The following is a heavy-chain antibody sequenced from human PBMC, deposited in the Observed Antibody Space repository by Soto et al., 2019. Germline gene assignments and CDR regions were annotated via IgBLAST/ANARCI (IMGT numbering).Heavy chain of an antibody. J-gene: IGHJ3*02. CDR3: ARVPRPGYSSGWYLMGAFDI. V-gene: IGHV1-69*06. CDR2: IIPIFGTA. CDR1: GGTFSSYA. Sequence: GASVKVSCKASGGTFSSYAISWVRQAPGQGLEWMGGIIPIFGTANYAQKFQGRVTITADKSTSTAYMELSSLRSEDTAVYYCARVPRPGYSSGWYLMGAFDIWGQGTMVTVSS. D-gene: IGHD6-19*01.